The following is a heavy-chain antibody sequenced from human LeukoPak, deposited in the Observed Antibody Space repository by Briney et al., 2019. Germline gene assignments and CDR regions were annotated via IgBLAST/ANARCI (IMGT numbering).Heavy chain of an antibody. CDR3: ARAIFWSGHWGWFDP. J-gene: IGHJ5*02. CDR2: IYTSGTT. V-gene: IGHV4-61*02. D-gene: IGHD3-3*01. Sequence: PSETLSLTCTVFGDSITSGSYYWSWIRQPAGKGLEWIGRIYTSGTTNYNPSLKSRVTISVDTSKNQLSLKLSSVTAADTAVYYCARAIFWSGHWGWFDPWGQGTLVTVSS. CDR1: GDSITSGSYY.